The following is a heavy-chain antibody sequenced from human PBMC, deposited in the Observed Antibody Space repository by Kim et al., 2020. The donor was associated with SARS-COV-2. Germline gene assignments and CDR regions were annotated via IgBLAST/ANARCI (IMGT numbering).Heavy chain of an antibody. D-gene: IGHD2-21*02. Sequence: DPGRSRFTISRDNSRNTVYLQMNSLRAEDTAVYYCARLGPVTANYYYGMAVWGQGTTVTVSS. J-gene: IGHJ6*02. CDR3: ARLGPVTANYYYGMAV. V-gene: IGHV3-53*01.